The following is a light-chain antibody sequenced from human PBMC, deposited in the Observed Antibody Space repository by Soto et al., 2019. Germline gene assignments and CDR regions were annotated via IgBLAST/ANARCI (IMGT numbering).Light chain of an antibody. V-gene: IGKV3-15*01. CDR2: GAS. CDR1: QSVSTN. Sequence: EIVMTQSPATLSVCPGERAPLSFRASQSVSTNLAWYQQKPGQGPRLLIFGASTRAIGIPARFSGSGSGTDLTLTISSLQSEDFAVYYCQHYNELPLTFGGGTKVDI. J-gene: IGKJ4*01. CDR3: QHYNELPLT.